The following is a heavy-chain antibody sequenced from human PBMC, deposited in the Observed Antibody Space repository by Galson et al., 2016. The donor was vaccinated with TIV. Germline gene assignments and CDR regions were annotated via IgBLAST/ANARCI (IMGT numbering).Heavy chain of an antibody. CDR2: TFYRSKWYN. J-gene: IGHJ4*02. Sequence: CAISGDSVSSNSAAWNCLRQSPSRGLEWLGRTFYRSKWYNDYAPSVKSRITINPDTSKNQFSLQLNSVTPEDTAVYYCARATPSVFGIIMTLDSWGQGTLVTVSS. CDR1: GDSVSSNSAA. CDR3: ARATPSVFGIIMTLDS. D-gene: IGHD3-16*01. V-gene: IGHV6-1*01.